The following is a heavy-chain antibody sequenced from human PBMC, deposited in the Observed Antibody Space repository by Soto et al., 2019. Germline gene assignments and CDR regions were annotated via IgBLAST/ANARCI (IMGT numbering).Heavy chain of an antibody. V-gene: IGHV2-5*02. Sequence: SGPTLVNXTQTFTLAFTFSGVSLSTSGMGVGWIRQPPGKALEWLALIYWDDDKRYSPSLKSRLTITKDTSKNQVVLTMTNMDPVDTATYYCAHYSSTSSFDYWGQGTLVTVSS. CDR3: AHYSSTSSFDY. D-gene: IGHD6-13*01. J-gene: IGHJ4*02. CDR1: GVSLSTSGMG. CDR2: IYWDDDK.